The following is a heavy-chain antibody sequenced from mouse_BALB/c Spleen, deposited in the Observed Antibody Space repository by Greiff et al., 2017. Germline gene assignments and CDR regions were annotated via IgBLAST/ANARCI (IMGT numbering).Heavy chain of an antibody. CDR2: ISSGGSYT. V-gene: IGHV5-6-4*01. J-gene: IGHJ3*01. CDR1: GFTFSSYT. Sequence: EVNVVESGGGLVKPGGSLKLSCAASGFTFSSYTMSWVRQTPEKRLEWVATISSGGSYTYYPDSVKGRFTISRDNAKNTLYLQMSSLKSEDTAMYYCTRGTGTSSFAYWGQGTLVTVSA. D-gene: IGHD4-1*01. CDR3: TRGTGTSSFAY.